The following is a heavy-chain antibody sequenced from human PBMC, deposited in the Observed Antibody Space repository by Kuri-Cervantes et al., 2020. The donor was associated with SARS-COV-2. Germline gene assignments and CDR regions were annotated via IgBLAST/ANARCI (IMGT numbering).Heavy chain of an antibody. D-gene: IGHD6-13*01. V-gene: IGHV3-72*01. CDR1: GFTFSDHY. J-gene: IGHJ2*01. CDR2: TRNKANSYTT. Sequence: GESLKISCAASGFTFSDHYMDWVRQAPGKGLEWVGRTRNKANSYTTEYAASVKGRFTISRDDSKNSLYLQMNSLKTADTAVYYCARRRIIAAAGPILDWYFDLWGRGTLVTVSS. CDR3: ARRRIIAAAGPILDWYFDL.